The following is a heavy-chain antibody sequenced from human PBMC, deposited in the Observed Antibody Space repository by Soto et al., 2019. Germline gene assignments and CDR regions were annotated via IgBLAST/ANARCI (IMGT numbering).Heavy chain of an antibody. D-gene: IGHD3-10*01. CDR1: GGSISSSSYY. CDR3: ARDLAGSGGSHDY. Sequence: SETLSLTCTVSGGSISSSSYYWGWIRQPPGKGLEWIGSIYYSGSTYYNPSLKSRVTISVDTSKNQFSLKLSSVTAADTAVYYCARDLAGSGGSHDYWGQGTLLTVSS. CDR2: IYYSGST. V-gene: IGHV4-39*02. J-gene: IGHJ4*02.